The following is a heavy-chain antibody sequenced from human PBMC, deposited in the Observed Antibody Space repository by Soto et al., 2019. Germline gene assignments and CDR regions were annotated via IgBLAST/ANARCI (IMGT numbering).Heavy chain of an antibody. CDR2: INHSGST. J-gene: IGHJ6*03. V-gene: IGHV4-34*01. Sequence: LSLTCAVYGGSFSGYYWSWIRQPPGKGLEWIGEINHSGSTNYNPSLKSRVTISVDTSKNQFSLKLSSVTAADTAVYYCARGSWSWCYDAAADRYMDVWGKGTTVTVSS. CDR1: GGSFSGYY. CDR3: ARGSWSWCYDAAADRYMDV. D-gene: IGHD6-13*01.